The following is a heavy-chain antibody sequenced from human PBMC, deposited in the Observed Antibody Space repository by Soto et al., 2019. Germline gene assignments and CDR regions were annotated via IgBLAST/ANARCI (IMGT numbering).Heavy chain of an antibody. CDR2: ISVDSGEA. D-gene: IGHD6-19*01. V-gene: IGHV1-18*01. CDR1: AYTFRSYV. J-gene: IGHJ5*02. Sequence: ASVKVSCKGSAYTFRSYVFTWVRQAPGHGLEWVGWISVDSGEATYAQSLKDRLTFTADASPTIAISELKSLRSDHAVIYYCSRAISSTWAKTCVDAWCKGTLVTVYS. CDR3: SRAISSTWAKTCVDA.